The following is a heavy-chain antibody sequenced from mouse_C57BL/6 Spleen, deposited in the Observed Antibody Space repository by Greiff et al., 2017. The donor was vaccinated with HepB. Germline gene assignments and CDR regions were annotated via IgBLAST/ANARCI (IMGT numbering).Heavy chain of an antibody. V-gene: IGHV1-59*01. D-gene: IGHD2-3*01. Sequence: QVQLQQPGAELVRPGTSVKLSCKASGYTFTSYWMHWVKQRPGQGLEWIGVIDPSDSYTNYNQKFKGKATLTVDTSSSTAYMQLSSLTSEDSAVYFCARVGAYDGYYPFAYWGQGTLVTVSA. CDR3: ARVGAYDGYYPFAY. J-gene: IGHJ3*01. CDR2: IDPSDSYT. CDR1: GYTFTSYW.